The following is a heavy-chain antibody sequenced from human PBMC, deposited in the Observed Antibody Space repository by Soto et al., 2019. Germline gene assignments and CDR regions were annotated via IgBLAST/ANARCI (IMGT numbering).Heavy chain of an antibody. CDR3: AGMRGGYEYYYYGMDV. J-gene: IGHJ6*02. V-gene: IGHV1-18*01. Sequence: ASVKVSCKASGYTFTSYGISWVRQAPGQGLEWMGWISAYNGNTNYAQKLQGRVTMTTDTSTSTAYMELRSLRSDDTAVYYCAGMRGGYEYYYYGMDVWGQGTTVTVSS. CDR2: ISAYNGNT. CDR1: GYTFTSYG. D-gene: IGHD5-12*01.